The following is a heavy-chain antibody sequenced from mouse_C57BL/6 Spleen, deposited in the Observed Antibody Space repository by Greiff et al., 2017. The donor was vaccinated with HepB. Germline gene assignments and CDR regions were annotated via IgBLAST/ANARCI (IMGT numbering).Heavy chain of an antibody. D-gene: IGHD2-4*01. CDR1: GYTFTSYW. J-gene: IGHJ3*01. CDR3: ARCDYDVAWFAY. Sequence: QVQLQQPGTELVKPGASVKLSCKASGYTFTSYWMHWVKQRPGQGLEWIGNINPSNGGTNYNEKFKSKATLTVDNSSSTAYMQLSSLTSEDSAVYYWARCDYDVAWFAYWGQGTLVTVSA. CDR2: INPSNGGT. V-gene: IGHV1-53*01.